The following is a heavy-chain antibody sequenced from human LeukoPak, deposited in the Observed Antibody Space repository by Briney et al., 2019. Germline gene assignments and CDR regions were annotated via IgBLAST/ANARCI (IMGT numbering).Heavy chain of an antibody. D-gene: IGHD2-15*01. CDR2: IKPDSGGT. Sequence: ASVKVSCKASGYTFTDHYMHWVRQAPGQGLEWVGWIKPDSGGTHYSQKFQGRVTLTTDTSIRTAYMELSRLRSDDTAVYYCARVDPEYCSGGSCYHDAFDIWGQGTMVTVSS. J-gene: IGHJ3*02. CDR1: GYTFTDHY. V-gene: IGHV1-2*02. CDR3: ARVDPEYCSGGSCYHDAFDI.